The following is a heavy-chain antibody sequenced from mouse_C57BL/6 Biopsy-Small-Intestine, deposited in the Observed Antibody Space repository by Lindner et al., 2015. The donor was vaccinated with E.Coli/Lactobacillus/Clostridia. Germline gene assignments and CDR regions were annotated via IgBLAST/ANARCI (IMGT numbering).Heavy chain of an antibody. CDR1: GFSFNTYA. CDR3: VRHEPLHGRHAMDY. Sequence: VQLQESGGGLVQPKGSLKLSCAVSGFSFNTYAMNWVRQAPGKGLEWVARIRSKSNNYATYYADSVKDRFTISRDDSESMLYLQMNNLKTEDTAMYYCVRHEPLHGRHAMDYWGQGTSVTVSS. V-gene: IGHV10-1*01. J-gene: IGHJ4*01. D-gene: IGHD6-1*01. CDR2: IRSKSNNYAT.